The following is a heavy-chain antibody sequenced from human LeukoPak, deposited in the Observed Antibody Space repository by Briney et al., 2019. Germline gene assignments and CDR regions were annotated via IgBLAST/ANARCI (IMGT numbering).Heavy chain of an antibody. V-gene: IGHV4-39*01. CDR2: IYYSGST. CDR1: GGSISSSGYY. J-gene: IGHJ3*02. Sequence: SSETLSLTCTVSGGSISSSGYYWGWIRQPPGKGLEWIGSIYYSGSTYYNPSLKSRVTISVDTSKNQFSLKLSSVTAADTAVYYCARPVEMATTDAFDIWGQGTMVTVSS. D-gene: IGHD5-24*01. CDR3: ARPVEMATTDAFDI.